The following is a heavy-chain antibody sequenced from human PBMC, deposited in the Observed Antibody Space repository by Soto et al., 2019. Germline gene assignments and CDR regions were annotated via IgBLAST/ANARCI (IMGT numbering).Heavy chain of an antibody. D-gene: IGHD1-26*01. Sequence: EVQLVESGGGLVQPGGSLRLSCTASGFTFSKYWMHWVRQAPGKGLVWVSRVNPDGSRTDYADSVKGRFTTSRDNARNTLFLQRKSLRDEDTAVYYCATLAVGAYGKFESWGLGTLVAVSS. V-gene: IGHV3-74*01. CDR1: GFTFSKYW. CDR2: VNPDGSRT. J-gene: IGHJ5*01. CDR3: ATLAVGAYGKFES.